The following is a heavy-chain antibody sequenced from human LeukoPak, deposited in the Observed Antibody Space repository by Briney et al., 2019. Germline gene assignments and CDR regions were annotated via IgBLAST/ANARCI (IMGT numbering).Heavy chain of an antibody. CDR1: GFTFSNAW. D-gene: IGHD4-17*01. Sequence: GGSLRLSCAAPGFTFSNAWMSWVRQAPGKVLEWVGRIKSKTDGGTTDYAAPVKGRFTISRDNSKNTLYLQMNSLRVEDTAVYYCARDGDGDYVFSYYFDYWGQGTLVTVSS. CDR3: ARDGDGDYVFSYYFDY. J-gene: IGHJ4*02. V-gene: IGHV3-15*01. CDR2: IKSKTDGGTT.